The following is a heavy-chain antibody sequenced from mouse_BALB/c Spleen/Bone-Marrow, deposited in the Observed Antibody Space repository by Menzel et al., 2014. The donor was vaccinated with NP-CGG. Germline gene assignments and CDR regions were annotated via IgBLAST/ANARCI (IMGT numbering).Heavy chain of an antibody. CDR2: IHPGDGDT. CDR3: ARDDGFAY. V-gene: IGHV1-80*01. Sequence: VQRVESGAELVRPGSSVKISCKASGYAFSSYWMNWVKQRPGQGLEWIGQIHPGDGDTNYNGKFKGKATLTADKSSSTAYMQLSSLTSEDSAVYFCARDDGFAYWGQGTLVTVSA. J-gene: IGHJ3*01. CDR1: GYAFSSYW. D-gene: IGHD2-12*01.